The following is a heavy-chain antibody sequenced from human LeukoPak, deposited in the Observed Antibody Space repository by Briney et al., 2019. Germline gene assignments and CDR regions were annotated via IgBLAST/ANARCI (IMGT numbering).Heavy chain of an antibody. CDR1: GYTFTGYY. J-gene: IGHJ4*02. V-gene: IGHV1-2*02. CDR2: INPNSGGT. Sequence: ASVKVSCKASGYTFTGYYMHWVRQAPGQGLEWMGWINPNSGGTNYAQKFQGRVTMTRDTSISTAYMELSRLRSDDTAAYYCARAEYSSGWYFDYWGQGTLVTVSS. CDR3: ARAEYSSGWYFDY. D-gene: IGHD6-19*01.